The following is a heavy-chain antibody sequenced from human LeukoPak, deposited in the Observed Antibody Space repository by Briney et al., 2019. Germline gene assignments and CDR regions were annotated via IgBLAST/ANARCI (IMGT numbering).Heavy chain of an antibody. J-gene: IGHJ4*02. D-gene: IGHD2-21*02. CDR2: INHSGST. CDR3: ARGRGFTRYLTD. Sequence: SETLSLTCAVYGGSFSGYYWSWIRQPPGKGLEWIGEINHSGSTNYNPSLKSRVTISVDTSKNQFSLKLSSVTAADTAVYYCARGRGFTRYLTDWGQGTLVTVSS. V-gene: IGHV4-34*01. CDR1: GGSFSGYY.